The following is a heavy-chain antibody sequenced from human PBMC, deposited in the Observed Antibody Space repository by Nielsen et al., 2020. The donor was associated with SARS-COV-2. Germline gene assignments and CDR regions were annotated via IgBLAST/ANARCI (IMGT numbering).Heavy chain of an antibody. CDR2: IYYSGST. V-gene: IGHV4-39*07. Sequence: RQAPGKGLEWIGSIYYSGSTYYNPSLKSRVTISVDTSKNQFSLKLSSVTAADTAVYYCARDYYYYGSGSYYGYYYYGMDVWGQGTTVTVSS. CDR3: ARDYYYYGSGSYYGYYYYGMDV. D-gene: IGHD3-10*01. J-gene: IGHJ6*02.